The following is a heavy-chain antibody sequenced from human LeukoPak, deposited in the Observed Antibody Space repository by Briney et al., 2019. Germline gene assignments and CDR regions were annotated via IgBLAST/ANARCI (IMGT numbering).Heavy chain of an antibody. Sequence: ASVKVSCKASGYTFNSYDISWVRQAPGQGLEWMAWISTYNGNTNYALRVQGRATMTTDTSTSTAYMELRSLRSDDTAVYYCARVLRYDFWSAYYFDYWGQGTLVTVSS. D-gene: IGHD3-3*01. CDR2: ISTYNGNT. CDR1: GYTFNSYD. J-gene: IGHJ4*02. CDR3: ARVLRYDFWSAYYFDY. V-gene: IGHV1-18*01.